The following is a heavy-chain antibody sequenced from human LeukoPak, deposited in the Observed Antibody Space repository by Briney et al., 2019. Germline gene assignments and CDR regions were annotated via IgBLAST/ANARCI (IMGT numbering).Heavy chain of an antibody. Sequence: GGSLRLSCAASGFTVSSNYMSWVRQAPGKGLEWVSFISSSSSYIYYADSVKGRFTISRDNAKNSLYMQMHSLTAEDTAAYYCARDGTAYKWNDEGFDYWGQGTLVTVSS. J-gene: IGHJ4*02. D-gene: IGHD1-1*01. V-gene: IGHV3-21*01. CDR3: ARDGTAYKWNDEGFDY. CDR1: GFTVSSNY. CDR2: ISSSSSYI.